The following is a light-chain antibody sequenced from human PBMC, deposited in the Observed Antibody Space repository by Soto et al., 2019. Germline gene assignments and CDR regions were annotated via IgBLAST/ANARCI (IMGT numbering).Light chain of an antibody. CDR1: QSVSVNS. J-gene: IGKJ3*01. CDR2: AAS. V-gene: IGKV3-20*01. CDR3: HQYGGSPFT. Sequence: EIVLTQSPGTLSLSPGERATLSCRASQSVSVNSLAWYQQKGGQAPRLLIYAASTRATGVPDRFSGTGSGTDFALTTSRLDTDASAVYYCHQYGGSPFTFGPGTKVDIK.